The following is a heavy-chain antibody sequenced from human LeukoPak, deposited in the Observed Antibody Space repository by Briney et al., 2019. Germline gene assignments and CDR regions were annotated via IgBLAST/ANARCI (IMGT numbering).Heavy chain of an antibody. V-gene: IGHV3-66*02. J-gene: IGHJ4*02. CDR2: IYSGGST. Sequence: GGSLRLSCAASGFTVSSNYMSWVRQAPGKGLEWVSVIYSGGSTYYADSVKGRFTISRDNSKNTLYLQINSLRAEDTAVYYCARDRGEFSHFDYWGQGTLVTVSS. CDR1: GFTVSSNY. D-gene: IGHD3-16*01. CDR3: ARDRGEFSHFDY.